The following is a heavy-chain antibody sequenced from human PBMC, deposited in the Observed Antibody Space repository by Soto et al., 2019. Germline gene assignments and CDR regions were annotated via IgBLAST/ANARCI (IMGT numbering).Heavy chain of an antibody. V-gene: IGHV5-51*01. CDR1: GYSFTSYW. D-gene: IGHD6-6*01. CDR3: ASSVAARHAFDI. Sequence: PGESVKISRKGSGYSFTSYWIGCLRQMPGKGLEWMGIIYPGDSDTRYSPSFQGQVTISADKSISTAYMQWSSLKASDTAMYYCASSVAARHAFDIWAQGTMVTVSS. J-gene: IGHJ3*02. CDR2: IYPGDSDT.